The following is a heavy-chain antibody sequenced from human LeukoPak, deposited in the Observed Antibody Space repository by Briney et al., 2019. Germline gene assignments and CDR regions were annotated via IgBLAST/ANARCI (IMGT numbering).Heavy chain of an antibody. D-gene: IGHD3-22*01. CDR2: IGNDGSIP. Sequence: GGSLRLSCTASGLTFSNYWMHWVRHAPGKGLVWVSCIGNDGSIPTYADSVKGRFTVSRDNAKNTLYLQMHSLRDEDTAVYYCVKDGGGYYSTTYDYWGQGTPVTVSS. CDR3: VKDGGGYYSTTYDY. J-gene: IGHJ4*02. V-gene: IGHV3-74*01. CDR1: GLTFSNYW.